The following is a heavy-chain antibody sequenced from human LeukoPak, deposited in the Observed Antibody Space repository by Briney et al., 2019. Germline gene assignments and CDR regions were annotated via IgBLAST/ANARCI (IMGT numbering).Heavy chain of an antibody. V-gene: IGHV1-18*01. CDR1: GYTFTNYG. CDR2: VSPSSGHT. J-gene: IGHJ5*02. CDR3: ARVGPAARNNWFDP. Sequence: GASVKVSCKAFGYTFTNYGITWLRQAPGQGLEWMGWVSPSSGHTNYTQNLQDRVTMTTDTPTNTAYMELRSLRSDDTAVYYCARVGPAARNNWFDPWGQGTLVTVSS. D-gene: IGHD2-2*01.